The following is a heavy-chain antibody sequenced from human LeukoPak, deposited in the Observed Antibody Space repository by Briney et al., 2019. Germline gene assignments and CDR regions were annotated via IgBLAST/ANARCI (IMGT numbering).Heavy chain of an antibody. CDR2: ISYDGSNK. Sequence: GGSLRLSCAASGFTFSSYAMHWVRQAPGKGLEWVAVISYDGSNKYYADSVKGRFTISRDNSKNTLYLQMNSLRAEDTAVYYCAKEEAGVVIIDNYYFDYWGQGTLVTVSS. CDR3: AKEEAGVVIIDNYYFDY. J-gene: IGHJ4*02. D-gene: IGHD3-3*01. CDR1: GFTFSSYA. V-gene: IGHV3-30*04.